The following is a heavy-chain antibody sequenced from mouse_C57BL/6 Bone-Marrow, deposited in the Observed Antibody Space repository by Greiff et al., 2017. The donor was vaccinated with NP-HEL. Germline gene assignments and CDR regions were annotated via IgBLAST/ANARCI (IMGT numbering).Heavy chain of an antibody. J-gene: IGHJ1*03. Sequence: QVQLQQSGAELVRPGSSVKLSCKASGYTFTSYWMHWVKQRPIQGLEWIGNIDPSDSETHYNQKFKDKATLTVDKSSSTAYMQLSSLTSEDSAVYYCARRYYGSDWYFDVWGTGTTVTVSS. CDR2: IDPSDSET. CDR1: GYTFTSYW. D-gene: IGHD1-1*01. V-gene: IGHV1-52*01. CDR3: ARRYYGSDWYFDV.